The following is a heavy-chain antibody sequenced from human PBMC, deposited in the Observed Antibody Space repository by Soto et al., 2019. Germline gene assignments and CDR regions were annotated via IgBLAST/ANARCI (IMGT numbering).Heavy chain of an antibody. CDR2: ISPIFGTA. V-gene: IGHV1-69*12. CDR3: AREIGCGSTLYLDY. J-gene: IGHJ4*02. Sequence: QVQLVQSGAEVKKPGSSVKVSCEVSGGTFSSYAISWVRQAPGQGREWMGGISPIFGTANYAQKFQGRVTITADESAHTAYRELSCLRSEETAVSYYAREIGCGSTLYLDYCGQGPLVTVSS. CDR1: GGTFSSYA. D-gene: IGHD1-7*01.